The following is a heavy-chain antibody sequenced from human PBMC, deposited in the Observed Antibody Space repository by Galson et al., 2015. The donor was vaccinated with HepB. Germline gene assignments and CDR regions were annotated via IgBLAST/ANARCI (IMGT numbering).Heavy chain of an antibody. CDR3: ARLEQQLDPYNWVRRWVGFDP. Sequence: SETLSLTCTVSGGSISSSSYYWGWIRQPPGKGLEWIGSIYYSGSTYYNPSLKSRVTISVDTSKNQFSLKLSSVTAADTAVYYCARLEQQLDPYNWVRRWVGFDPWGQGTLVTVSS. J-gene: IGHJ5*02. CDR2: IYYSGST. D-gene: IGHD6-13*01. V-gene: IGHV4-39*01. CDR1: GGSISSSSYY.